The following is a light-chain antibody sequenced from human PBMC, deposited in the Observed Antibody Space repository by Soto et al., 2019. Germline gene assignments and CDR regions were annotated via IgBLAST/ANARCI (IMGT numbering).Light chain of an antibody. CDR3: QQYNNWPPIT. Sequence: IGLTQSPGTLSLSPGQIDTLSCRGSQSVTTRLAWYQHKPGQAPTLLMSGASNRASGVPVRFSGSGSGTDFTLTITRLEPEDFAVYYCQQYNNWPPITFGQGTRLE. V-gene: IGKV3-11*01. J-gene: IGKJ5*01. CDR2: GAS. CDR1: QSVTTR.